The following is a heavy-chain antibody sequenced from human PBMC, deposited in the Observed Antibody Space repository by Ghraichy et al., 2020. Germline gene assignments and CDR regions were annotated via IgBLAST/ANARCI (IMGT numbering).Heavy chain of an antibody. J-gene: IGHJ4*02. CDR3: ARATTGTTFSEFDY. Sequence: SETLSLTCAVYGGSFSGYYWSWIRQPPGKGLEWIGEINHSGSTNYNPSLKSRVTISVDTSKNQFSLKLSSVTAADTAVYYCARATTGTTFSEFDYWGQGTLVTVSS. V-gene: IGHV4-34*01. CDR1: GGSFSGYY. D-gene: IGHD1-1*01. CDR2: INHSGST.